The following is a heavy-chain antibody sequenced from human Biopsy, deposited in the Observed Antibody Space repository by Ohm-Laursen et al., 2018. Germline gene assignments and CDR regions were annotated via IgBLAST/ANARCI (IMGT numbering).Heavy chain of an antibody. D-gene: IGHD2-2*01. CDR3: ARDLIAYCPTTSCDNFGMDV. CDR1: GASINLYY. Sequence: SETLSLTCAVSGASINLYYWSWIRQPPGKGLEWIGYINHSGSTNYNPSLKSRLTISVDTSKNQSSLKLTSVTAADTAVYYCARDLIAYCPTTSCDNFGMDVWGQGTTATVSS. CDR2: INHSGST. V-gene: IGHV4-59*01. J-gene: IGHJ6*02.